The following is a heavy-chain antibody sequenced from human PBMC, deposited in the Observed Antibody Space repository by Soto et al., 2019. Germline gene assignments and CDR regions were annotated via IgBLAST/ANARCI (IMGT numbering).Heavy chain of an antibody. J-gene: IGHJ5*02. CDR1: GGSISSSSYY. D-gene: IGHD3-9*01. CDR3: ASTVVHYDILTGWWPNWFDP. V-gene: IGHV4-39*01. Sequence: PSETLSLTCTVSGGSISSSSYYWGWIRQPPGKGLEWIGSIYYSGSTYYNPSLKSRVTISVDTSKNQFSLKLSSVTAADTAVYYCASTVVHYDILTGWWPNWFDPWGQGTLVTVSS. CDR2: IYYSGST.